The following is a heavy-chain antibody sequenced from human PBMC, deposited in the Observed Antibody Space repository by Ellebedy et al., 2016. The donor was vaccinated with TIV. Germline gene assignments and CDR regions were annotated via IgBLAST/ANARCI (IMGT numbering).Heavy chain of an antibody. J-gene: IGHJ4*02. CDR2: IIPIFGTA. CDR1: GYTFTGYY. CDR3: AREEGYIAVAGPFDY. Sequence: SVKVSXXASGYTFTGYYMHWVRQAPGQGLEWMGGIIPIFGTANYAQKFQGRVTITADESTSTAYMELSSLRSEDTAVYYCAREEGYIAVAGPFDYWGQGTLVTVSS. D-gene: IGHD6-19*01. V-gene: IGHV1-69*13.